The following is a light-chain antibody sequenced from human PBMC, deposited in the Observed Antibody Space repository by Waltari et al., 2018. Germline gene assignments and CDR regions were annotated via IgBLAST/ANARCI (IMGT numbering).Light chain of an antibody. CDR1: SGHSSNV. CDR2: VNSDGSH. Sequence: QLVLTQSPSASASLGASVKLTCTLSSGHSSNVIAWHQQQPEKGPRFLMKVNSDGSHSKGDEIPDRFSGYSSGAARYLTISSLQSEDEADYYCQTGGHGTWVFGGGTKLTVL. V-gene: IGLV4-69*02. J-gene: IGLJ3*02. CDR3: QTGGHGTWV.